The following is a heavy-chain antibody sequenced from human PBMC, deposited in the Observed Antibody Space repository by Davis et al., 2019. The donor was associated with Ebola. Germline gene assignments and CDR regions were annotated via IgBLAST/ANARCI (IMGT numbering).Heavy chain of an antibody. J-gene: IGHJ4*02. CDR3: ARVALSGDNEVGTLGY. Sequence: AASVKVSCKASGYTFTSYGISWVRQAPGQGLEWMGWISAYNGNTNYAQKFQGRVTMTRDTSTSTVYMELSSLRSEDTAVYYCARVALSGDNEVGTLGYWGQGTLVTVSS. V-gene: IGHV1-18*04. CDR2: ISAYNGNT. D-gene: IGHD4-17*01. CDR1: GYTFTSYG.